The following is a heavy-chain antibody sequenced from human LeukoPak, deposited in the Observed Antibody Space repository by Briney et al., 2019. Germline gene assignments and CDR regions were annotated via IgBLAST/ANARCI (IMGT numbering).Heavy chain of an antibody. D-gene: IGHD3-22*01. CDR3: ARVGNPGYYDSSGYWASWFDP. CDR1: GFTVSSNY. V-gene: IGHV3-53*01. CDR2: FYSGGNT. J-gene: IGHJ5*02. Sequence: GGSLRLSCAASGFTVSSNYMTWVRQAPGKGLEWVSVFYSGGNTYYADSVKGRYTISRDTSKNTLYLQMNSLRAEDTAVYYCARVGNPGYYDSSGYWASWFDPWGQGTLVTVSS.